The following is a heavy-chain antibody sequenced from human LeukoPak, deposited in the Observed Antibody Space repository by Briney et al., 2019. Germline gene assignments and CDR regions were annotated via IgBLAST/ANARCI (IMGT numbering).Heavy chain of an antibody. CDR1: GFTVSSNY. CDR2: IYSGGST. J-gene: IGHJ6*02. Sequence: GESLRLSCAASGFTVSSNYMSWVRQAPGKGLEWVSVIYSGGSTYYADSVKGRFTISRDNSKNTLYLQMNSLGAEDTAVYYCAREGYYYYYGMDVWGQGTTVTVSS. CDR3: AREGYYYYYGMDV. V-gene: IGHV3-53*01.